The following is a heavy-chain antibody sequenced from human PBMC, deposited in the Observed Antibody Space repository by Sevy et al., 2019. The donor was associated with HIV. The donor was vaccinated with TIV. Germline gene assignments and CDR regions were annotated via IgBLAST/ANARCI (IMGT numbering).Heavy chain of an antibody. CDR3: ASEYCSRGSCFFDY. V-gene: IGHV3-53*01. CDR1: GFDIRSNY. CDR2: IYAGGTA. D-gene: IGHD2-15*01. Sequence: GWSLRLSCVVSGFDIRSNYMSWVRQAPGKGLEWVSHIYAGGTAYYADSVKGRFTFSRDDSKNTVSLQMRSLRVEDSAVYYCASEYCSRGSCFFDYWGQGIQVTVSS. J-gene: IGHJ4*02.